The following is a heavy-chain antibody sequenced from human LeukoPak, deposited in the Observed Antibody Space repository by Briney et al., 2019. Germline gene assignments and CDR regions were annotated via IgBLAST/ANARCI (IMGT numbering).Heavy chain of an antibody. Sequence: PGGSLRLSCAASGFTFSNYAMSWVRQAPGKGVERVAGISGSGGSTYYADSVKGRFTISRDNSKNTLYLQLNSLRAEDTAVYYCAKDTSVADDAFDIWGQGTMVTVPS. CDR1: GFTFSNYA. J-gene: IGHJ3*02. CDR2: ISGSGGST. CDR3: AKDTSVADDAFDI. V-gene: IGHV3-23*01. D-gene: IGHD2-15*01.